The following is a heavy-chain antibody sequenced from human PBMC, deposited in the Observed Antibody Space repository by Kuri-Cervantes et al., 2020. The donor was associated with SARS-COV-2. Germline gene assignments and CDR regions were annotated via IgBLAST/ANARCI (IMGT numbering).Heavy chain of an antibody. D-gene: IGHD3-22*01. CDR1: GYTFTSCG. CDR2: ISAYNGNT. J-gene: IGHJ6*02. Sequence: ASVKVSCKASGYTFTSCGISWVRQAPGQRLEWMGWISAYNGNTNYAQKLQGRVTMTADTSTSTAYMELSSLRSEDTAVYYCARGMPNYYDSNNLLLGYYYYGMDVWGQGTTVTVSS. V-gene: IGHV1-18*01. CDR3: ARGMPNYYDSNNLLLGYYYYGMDV.